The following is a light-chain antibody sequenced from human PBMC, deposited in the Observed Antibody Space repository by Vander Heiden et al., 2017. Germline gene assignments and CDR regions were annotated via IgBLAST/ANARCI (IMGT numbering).Light chain of an antibody. Sequence: QSVLTQPPSASGTPGQRVTISCSGSSPHIGSNTVNWYRQLPGTAPKLLIYSNNRRPSGVPDRFSGSKSGTSASLAISGLQSEDEADYYCAAWDDSLNGPVFGGGTKLTVL. V-gene: IGLV1-44*01. CDR2: SNN. J-gene: IGLJ2*01. CDR1: SPHIGSNT. CDR3: AAWDDSLNGPV.